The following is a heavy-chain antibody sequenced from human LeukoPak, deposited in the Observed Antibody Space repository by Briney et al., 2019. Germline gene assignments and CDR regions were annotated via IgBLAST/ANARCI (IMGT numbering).Heavy chain of an antibody. D-gene: IGHD1-26*01. J-gene: IGHJ4*02. CDR2: INHSGST. Sequence: SETPSLTCAVYGGSFTGYYWSWIRQPPGKGLEWIGEINHSGSTNYNPSLKSRVTISVDTSKNQFSLKLSSVTAADTAVYYCARWAVGDTFDYWGQGTLVTVSS. CDR3: ARWAVGDTFDY. V-gene: IGHV4-34*01. CDR1: GGSFTGYY.